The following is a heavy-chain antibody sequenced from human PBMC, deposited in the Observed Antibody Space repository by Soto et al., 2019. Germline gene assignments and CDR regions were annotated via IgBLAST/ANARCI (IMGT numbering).Heavy chain of an antibody. CDR3: ARDAYYYDSSGYSRALDI. J-gene: IGHJ3*02. CDR2: IYYSGST. D-gene: IGHD3-22*01. CDR1: GGSISSGGYY. V-gene: IGHV4-31*03. Sequence: SETLSLTCTVSGGSISSGGYYWSWIRQHPGKGLEWIGYIYYSGSTYYNPSLKSRVTISVDTSKNQFSLKLSSVTAADTAVYFCARDAYYYDSSGYSRALDIWGQGTMVTVSS.